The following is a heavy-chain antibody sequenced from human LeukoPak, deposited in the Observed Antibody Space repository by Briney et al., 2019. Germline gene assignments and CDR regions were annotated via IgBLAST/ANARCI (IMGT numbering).Heavy chain of an antibody. Sequence: AGGSLRLSCAASGFTFSSYEMNWVRQAPGKGLEWVSYISSSGSTIYYADSVKGRFTISRDNAKNSLYLQMNSLRAEDTAVYYCARVPTPYSGYDYYYYYYMDVWGKGTTVTISS. J-gene: IGHJ6*03. V-gene: IGHV3-48*03. D-gene: IGHD5-12*01. CDR3: ARVPTPYSGYDYYYYYYMDV. CDR2: ISSSGSTI. CDR1: GFTFSSYE.